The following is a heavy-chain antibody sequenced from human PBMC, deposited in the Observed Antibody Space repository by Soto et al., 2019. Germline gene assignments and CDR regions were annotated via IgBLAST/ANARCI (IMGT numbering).Heavy chain of an antibody. CDR2: ISGSGFNT. V-gene: IGHV3-23*01. CDR1: GFTFSNYA. CDR3: AKESGLSTGNYDSSGYPIDY. J-gene: IGHJ4*02. Sequence: GGSLRLSCAASGFTFSNYAMSRVRQAPGKGLEWISAISGSGFNTYYARSVKGRFTISRDNSKHTLSLQLSSLRADDTAVYYCAKESGLSTGNYDSSGYPIDYWGQGTLVTVSS. D-gene: IGHD3-22*01.